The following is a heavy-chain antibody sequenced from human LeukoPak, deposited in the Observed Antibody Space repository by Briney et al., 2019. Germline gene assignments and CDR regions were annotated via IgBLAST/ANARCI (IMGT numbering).Heavy chain of an antibody. CDR2: IYHSGST. CDR1: GYSISSGYY. D-gene: IGHD1-26*01. J-gene: IGHJ2*01. Sequence: SETLSLTCTVSGYSISSGYYWGWIRQPPGKGLEWIGSIYHSGSTYYNPSLKSRVTISVDTSKNQFSLKLSSVTAADTAVYYCARESTNWGSYSTFDLWGRGTLVTVSS. CDR3: ARESTNWGSYSTFDL. V-gene: IGHV4-38-2*02.